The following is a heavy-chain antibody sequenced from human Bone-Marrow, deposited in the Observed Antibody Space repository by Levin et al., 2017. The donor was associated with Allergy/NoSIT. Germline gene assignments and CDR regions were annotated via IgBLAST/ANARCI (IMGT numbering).Heavy chain of an antibody. V-gene: IGHV3-30-3*01. Sequence: GESLKISCAASGFTFSSYAMHWVRQAPGKGLEWVAVISYDGSNKYYADSVKGRFTISRDNSKNTLYLQMNSLRAEDTAVYYCARDSSGYYPRSGMDVWGQGTTVTVSS. CDR1: GFTFSSYA. CDR2: ISYDGSNK. D-gene: IGHD3-22*01. J-gene: IGHJ6*02. CDR3: ARDSSGYYPRSGMDV.